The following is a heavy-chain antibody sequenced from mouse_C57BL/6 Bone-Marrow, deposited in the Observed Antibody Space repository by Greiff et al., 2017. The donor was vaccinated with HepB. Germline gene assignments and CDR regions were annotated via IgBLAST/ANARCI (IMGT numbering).Heavy chain of an antibody. CDR1: GYAFSSSW. D-gene: IGHD1-1*01. V-gene: IGHV1-82*01. CDR2: IYPGDGDT. CDR3: ASPVLAPYFDF. Sequence: QVQLQQSGPELVKPGASVKISCKASGYAFSSSWMNWVKQRPGKGLEWIGRIYPGDGDTNYNGKFKGKTTLTADKSSSTAYMQLSSLTSEDSAVYFSASPVLAPYFDFWDQGTTLTVSS. J-gene: IGHJ2*01.